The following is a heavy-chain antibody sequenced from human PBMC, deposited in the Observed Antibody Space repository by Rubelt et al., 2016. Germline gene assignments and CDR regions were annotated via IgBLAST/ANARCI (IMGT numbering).Heavy chain of an antibody. CDR1: GGSISSSSYY. V-gene: IGHV4-39*07. Sequence: QLQLQESGPGLVKPSETLSLTCTVSGGSISSSSYYWDWIRQPPGKGLEWIGEIYPNGSTNYNPSFKSRVTISMDKSKNQFSFKIDSLAAADAAIYYWATVPTTVDHHSWYSQHWGQGTLVTVSS. D-gene: IGHD4-23*01. CDR3: ATVPTTVDHHSWYSQH. J-gene: IGHJ1*01. CDR2: IYPNGST.